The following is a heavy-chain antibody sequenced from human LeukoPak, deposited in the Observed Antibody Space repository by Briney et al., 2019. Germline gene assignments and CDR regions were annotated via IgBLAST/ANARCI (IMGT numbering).Heavy chain of an antibody. J-gene: IGHJ6*03. D-gene: IGHD5-24*01. CDR1: GYTFTSYD. V-gene: IGHV1-8*01. CDR2: MNPNSGNT. Sequence: ASVKVSCKVSGYTFTSYDINWVRQAPGQGLEWMGWMNPNSGNTGYAQKFQGRVTMTRNTSISTAYMELSSLRSEDTAVYYCARGRGWLQFYYMDVWGKGTTVTVSS. CDR3: ARGRGWLQFYYMDV.